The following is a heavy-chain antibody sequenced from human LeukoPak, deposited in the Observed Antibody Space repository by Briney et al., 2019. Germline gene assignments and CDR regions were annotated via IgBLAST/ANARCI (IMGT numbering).Heavy chain of an antibody. CDR1: GFNLSSSW. CDR2: IKPDGSEQ. J-gene: IGHJ4*02. CDR3: AKQGAYCFDC. Sequence: GGSLRLSCVASGFNLSSSWMSWVRQAPGKGLDYVATIKPDGSEQYYVGSAKGRFTISKDGAKNSLYLQMNSLRGEDTAMYYCAKQGAYCFDCWGQGTLVTVSS. V-gene: IGHV3-7*01.